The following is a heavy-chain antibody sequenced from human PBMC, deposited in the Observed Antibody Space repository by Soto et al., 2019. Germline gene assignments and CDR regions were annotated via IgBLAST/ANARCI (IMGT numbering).Heavy chain of an antibody. CDR3: ATLPRTIERTPAAIWSFDS. D-gene: IGHD2-2*01. CDR1: GYSLSDLS. CDR2: LDAEYGET. V-gene: IGHV1-24*01. J-gene: IGHJ4*02. Sequence: ASVKVSCKVSGYSLSDLSMHWVRQAPGKGLEWMGGLDAEYGETIYAQKLQGRGTMTEDTSTDTAYMELSSLTSEDTAMYYCATLPRTIERTPAAIWSFDSWGQGTLVTVSS.